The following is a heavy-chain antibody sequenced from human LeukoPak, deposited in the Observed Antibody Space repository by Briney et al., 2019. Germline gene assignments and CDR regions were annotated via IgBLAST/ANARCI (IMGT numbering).Heavy chain of an antibody. CDR2: IYYSGST. J-gene: IGHJ5*02. D-gene: IGHD6-19*01. CDR1: GGSISSYY. Sequence: SETLSLTCTVSGGSISSYYWSWIRQPPGKGLEWIGYIYYSGSTNYNPSLKSRVTISVDTSKNQFSLKLSSVTAADTAMYYCARRGSGWYSNWFDPWGQGTLVTVSS. V-gene: IGHV4-59*08. CDR3: ARRGSGWYSNWFDP.